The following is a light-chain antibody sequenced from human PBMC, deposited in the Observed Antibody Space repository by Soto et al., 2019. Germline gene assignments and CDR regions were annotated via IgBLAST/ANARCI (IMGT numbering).Light chain of an antibody. CDR2: DVN. Sequence: QSALPQPRSVSGSPGQSVTISCTGTDSNIGFYNFVSWYQQHPDKAPHLVIYDVNKRPSGVPARFSGSKSGNTASLTISGLQADDEADYYCCSYAGSYTYVFGIGTKVTVL. CDR1: DSNIGFYNF. CDR3: CSYAGSYTYV. J-gene: IGLJ1*01. V-gene: IGLV2-11*01.